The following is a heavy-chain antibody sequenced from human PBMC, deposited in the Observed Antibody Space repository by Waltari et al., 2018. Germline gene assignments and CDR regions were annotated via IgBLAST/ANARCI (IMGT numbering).Heavy chain of an antibody. CDR1: GGSISSHY. V-gene: IGHV4-59*11. CDR2: IYYSGST. Sequence: QVQLQESGPGLVKPSETLSLTCTVSGGSISSHYWSWIRQPPGKGLEWIGYIYYSGSTNYHPSLKSRVTISVDTSKNQFSLKLSSVTAADTAVYYCARVRSKLWFREFYFDYWGQGTLVTVSS. D-gene: IGHD3-10*01. J-gene: IGHJ4*02. CDR3: ARVRSKLWFREFYFDY.